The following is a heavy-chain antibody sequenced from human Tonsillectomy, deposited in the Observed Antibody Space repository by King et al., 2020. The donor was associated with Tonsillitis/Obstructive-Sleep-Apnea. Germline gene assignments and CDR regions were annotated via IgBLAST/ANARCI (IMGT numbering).Heavy chain of an antibody. CDR3: AREDKSDSWSGRNDAFDV. CDR1: GYTFTSYY. CDR2: INPSGGST. J-gene: IGHJ3*01. V-gene: IGHV1-46*01. Sequence: VQLVESGAEVKKPGASVRVSCKASGYTFTSYYMHWVRQAPGHGLEWMGIINPSGGSTSYAPNFQGRVTMTRDTSTSKVFMELSSLRSEDTAVYYCAREDKSDSWSGRNDAFDVGGQGTLVTVSS. D-gene: IGHD3-3*01.